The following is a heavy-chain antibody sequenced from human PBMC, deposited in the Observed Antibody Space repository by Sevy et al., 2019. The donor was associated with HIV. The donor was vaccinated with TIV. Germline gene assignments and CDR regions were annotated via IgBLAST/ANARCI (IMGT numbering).Heavy chain of an antibody. CDR2: MNPNSGNT. CDR1: GYTFTSYD. CDR3: ARVTMVRGVGYYYYGIDV. J-gene: IGHJ6*02. V-gene: IGHV1-8*01. D-gene: IGHD3-10*01. Sequence: ASVKVSCKASGYTFTSYDINWVRQATGQGLEWMGWMNPNSGNTGYAQKFQGGVTMTRNTSISTAYMELSSLRSEDTAVYYCARVTMVRGVGYYYYGIDVWGQGTTVTVSS.